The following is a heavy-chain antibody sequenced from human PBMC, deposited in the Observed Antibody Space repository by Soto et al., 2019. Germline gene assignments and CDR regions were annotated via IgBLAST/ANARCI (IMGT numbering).Heavy chain of an antibody. V-gene: IGHV3-53*01. CDR1: GLTVSGKKY. Sequence: DVQLVESGGGLIQPGGSLRLSCAVSGLTVSGKKYVAWVRQAPGKGLECVSGFYDLDGTYYADSLKGRFTTSGDSSRTIVYLQMNGLRPEDTAVYYCATWHLQEHAYDVWGQGTTVTVSS. D-gene: IGHD4-4*01. J-gene: IGHJ3*01. CDR2: FYDLDGT. CDR3: ATWHLQEHAYDV.